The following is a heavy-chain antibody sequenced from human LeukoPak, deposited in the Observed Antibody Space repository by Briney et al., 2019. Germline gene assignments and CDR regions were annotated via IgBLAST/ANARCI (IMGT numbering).Heavy chain of an antibody. V-gene: IGHV3-66*01. J-gene: IGHJ4*02. D-gene: IGHD6-19*01. Sequence: GGSLRLSCAASGFTVSSNYMSWVRQAPGKGLEWVSVIYSGGSTYYADSVKGRFTISRDNSKNTLYLQMNSLRAEDTAVYSCARGKQYSTGWYYFDYWGQGTLVTVSS. CDR3: ARGKQYSTGWYYFDY. CDR1: GFTVSSNY. CDR2: IYSGGST.